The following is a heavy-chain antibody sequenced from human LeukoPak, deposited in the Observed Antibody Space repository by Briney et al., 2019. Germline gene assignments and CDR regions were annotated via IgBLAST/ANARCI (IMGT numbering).Heavy chain of an antibody. J-gene: IGHJ6*02. Sequence: QPGRSLRLSCAASGFTFDDYTMHWVRQAPGKGLEWVSLISWDGGSTYYADSVKGRFTISRDNSKNSLYLQMNSLRTEDTALYYCASLYYDYVWGSYRYRVPRLYGMDVWGQGTTVTVSS. D-gene: IGHD3-16*02. CDR2: ISWDGGST. CDR1: GFTFDDYT. V-gene: IGHV3-43*01. CDR3: ASLYYDYVWGSYRYRVPRLYGMDV.